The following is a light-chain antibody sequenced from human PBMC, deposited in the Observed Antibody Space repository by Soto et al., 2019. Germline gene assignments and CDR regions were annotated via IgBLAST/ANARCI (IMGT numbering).Light chain of an antibody. V-gene: IGKV3-11*01. CDR2: DAS. CDR1: QSVSSY. J-gene: IGKJ3*01. Sequence: EIVLTQSPATLSLSPGERATLSCRASQSVSSYLAWYQQKPGQAPRLLIYDASNRATGIPARFSGSGSGTDFTLTISSLEPEDCAVYFRQQRGSWPPGTFVPGTKVDIK. CDR3: QQRGSWPPGT.